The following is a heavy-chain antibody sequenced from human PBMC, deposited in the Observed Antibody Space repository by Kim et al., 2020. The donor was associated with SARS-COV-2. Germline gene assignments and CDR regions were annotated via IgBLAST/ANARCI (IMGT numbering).Heavy chain of an antibody. CDR2: IYSSGST. Sequence: SETLSLTCNVSGDSMSRTFYWNWIRQPAGKGLEWIGRIYSSGSTRYKPSLMSRVVMSIDTSKSQFYLELSTVTAADSAIYYCARSDVVVMPARGNFYYRLDVWGPGSPVTVS. D-gene: IGHD2-2*01. J-gene: IGHJ6*02. CDR3: ARSDVVVMPARGNFYYRLDV. CDR1: GDSMSRTFY. V-gene: IGHV4-4*07.